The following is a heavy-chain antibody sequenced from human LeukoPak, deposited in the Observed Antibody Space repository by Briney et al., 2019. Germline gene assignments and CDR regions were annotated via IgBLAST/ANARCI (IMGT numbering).Heavy chain of an antibody. CDR1: GFTFSTYA. CDR3: ARDRLTTVTTFHFDY. V-gene: IGHV3-33*01. CDR2: IWSDSTNK. D-gene: IGHD4-17*01. J-gene: IGHJ4*02. Sequence: GGSLRLSCVASGFTFSTYAMHWVRQAPGKGLECVAVIWSDSTNKYYADSVRGRFTISRDNSKNTLYLQMSSLRAEDTAMYYCARDRLTTVTTFHFDYWGQGTLVTVSS.